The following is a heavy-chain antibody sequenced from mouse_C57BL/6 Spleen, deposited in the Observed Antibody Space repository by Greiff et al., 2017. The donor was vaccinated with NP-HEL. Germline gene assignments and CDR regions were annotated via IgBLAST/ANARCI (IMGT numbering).Heavy chain of an antibody. CDR3: ARSSMNDYEGGRRCAY. D-gene: IGHD2-4*01. J-gene: IGHJ3*01. CDR1: GYSFTDYN. V-gene: IGHV1-39*01. CDR2: INPHYGTT. Sequence: VQLKQSGPELVKPGASVKISCKASGYSFTDYNMNWVKQSNGKSLEWIGVINPHYGTTSYNQKFKGKATLTVDKSSSPAYMQLNSLTSEDSAVSYCARSSMNDYEGGRRCAYWGQGTLVTVSA.